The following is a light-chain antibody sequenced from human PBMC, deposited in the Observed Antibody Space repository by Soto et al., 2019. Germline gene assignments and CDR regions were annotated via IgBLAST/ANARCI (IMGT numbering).Light chain of an antibody. Sequence: DLTMTQSPSSLSASVGDRVTITCRASQSIGTYLNWYQQKPGTAPKLLIYAASSLQGGVPSRFSGYGSGTDFTLSISSLQSEDFATYYCQQSYGSPPFTFGGGTKVDMK. J-gene: IGKJ4*01. CDR3: QQSYGSPPFT. CDR1: QSIGTY. CDR2: AAS. V-gene: IGKV1-39*01.